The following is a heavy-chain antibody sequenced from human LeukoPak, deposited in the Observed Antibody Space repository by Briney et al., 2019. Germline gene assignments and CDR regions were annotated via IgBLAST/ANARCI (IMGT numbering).Heavy chain of an antibody. CDR1: GGSLSGYY. V-gene: IGHV4-34*01. Sequence: PSETLSLTCAVHGGSLSGYYWTWIRRPPGKGLEWIGVLTYDGTTRYSPSLKSRITISIDTSKNHFSLNLKSVTAADTAVYYCARGIWSSSSFGYWGQGTLVTVSS. CDR3: ARGIWSSSSFGY. D-gene: IGHD6-6*01. J-gene: IGHJ4*02. CDR2: LTYDGTT.